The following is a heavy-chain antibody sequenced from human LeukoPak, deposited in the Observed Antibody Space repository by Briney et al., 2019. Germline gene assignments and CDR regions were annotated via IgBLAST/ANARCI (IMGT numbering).Heavy chain of an antibody. J-gene: IGHJ4*02. Sequence: PSETLSLTCAVYGGSFSGYYWSWIRQPPGKGLEWIGEINHSGSTNYNPSLKSRVTISADTSKNQFSLKLSSVTAADTAVYYCARGPPARRGYFDYWGQGTLVTVSS. CDR1: GGSFSGYY. D-gene: IGHD3-16*01. CDR2: INHSGST. CDR3: ARGPPARRGYFDY. V-gene: IGHV4-34*01.